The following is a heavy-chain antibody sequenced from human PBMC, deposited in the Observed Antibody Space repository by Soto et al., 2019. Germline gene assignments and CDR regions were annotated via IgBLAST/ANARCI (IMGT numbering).Heavy chain of an antibody. Sequence: PSETLSLTCTVSGGSISSGGYYWSWIRQHPGKGLEWIGYIYYSGSTYYNTSLKSRVTISVDTSKNQFSLKLSSVTAADTAVYYCARGGDSIAGPYYYYYGMDVWGQGTTVTVSS. CDR1: GGSISSGGYY. J-gene: IGHJ6*02. V-gene: IGHV4-31*03. D-gene: IGHD6-6*01. CDR3: ARGGDSIAGPYYYYYGMDV. CDR2: IYYSGST.